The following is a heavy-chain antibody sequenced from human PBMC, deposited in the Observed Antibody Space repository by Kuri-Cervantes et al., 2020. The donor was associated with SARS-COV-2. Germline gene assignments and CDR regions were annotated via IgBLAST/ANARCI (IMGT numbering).Heavy chain of an antibody. CDR2: INRDGIT. CDR3: ARDPWRADISGWKRPFDY. D-gene: IGHD6-19*01. Sequence: ASGFTFINNWMHWVRRAPETGLVWVSRINRDGITAYADSVKGRFTFSRVNSKNVVYLQMNSLRIEDTAEYFCARDPWRADISGWKRPFDYWGQGTLVTVSS. V-gene: IGHV3-74*01. CDR1: GFTFINNW. J-gene: IGHJ4*02.